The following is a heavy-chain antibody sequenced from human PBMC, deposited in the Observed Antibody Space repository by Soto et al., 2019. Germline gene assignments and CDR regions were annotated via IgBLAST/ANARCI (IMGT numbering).Heavy chain of an antibody. D-gene: IGHD4-17*01. CDR1: GFTFSSYA. Sequence: GGSLRLSCSASGFTFSSYAMSWVRQALGKGLEWVSAISGSGGSTYYADSVKGRFTISRDNSKNTLYLQMSSLRAEDTAVYYCASFYDYGDPRFDYWGQGTLVTVSS. CDR2: ISGSGGST. V-gene: IGHV3-23*01. J-gene: IGHJ4*02. CDR3: ASFYDYGDPRFDY.